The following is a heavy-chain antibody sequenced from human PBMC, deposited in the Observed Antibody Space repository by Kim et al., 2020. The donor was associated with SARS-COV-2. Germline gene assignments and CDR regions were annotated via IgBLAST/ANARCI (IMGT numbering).Heavy chain of an antibody. CDR1: GGSISSSSYY. D-gene: IGHD5-12*01. CDR3: ARHDNVYGINY. J-gene: IGHJ4*02. CDR2: IYYSGST. Sequence: SETLSLTCTVSGGSISSSSYYWGWIRQPPGKGLEWIGSIYYSGSTYYNPSLKSRVTISVDTSKNQFSLKLSSVTAADTAVYYCARHDNVYGINYWGQGTL. V-gene: IGHV4-39*01.